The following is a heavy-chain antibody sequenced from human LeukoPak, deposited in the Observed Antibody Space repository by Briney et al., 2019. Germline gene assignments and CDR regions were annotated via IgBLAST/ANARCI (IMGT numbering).Heavy chain of an antibody. V-gene: IGHV3-23*01. D-gene: IGHD3-9*01. CDR1: GFTFSNYV. Sequence: PGGSLRLSRAASGFTFSNYVMTWVRQAPGKGLQWVSAISARGGGTYYADSVKGRFTISRDNSKNTLFLQMNSLRVEDTAVYYCARGSYDILAGYYPGGHWGQGTLVTVSS. CDR2: ISARGGGT. J-gene: IGHJ4*02. CDR3: ARGSYDILAGYYPGGH.